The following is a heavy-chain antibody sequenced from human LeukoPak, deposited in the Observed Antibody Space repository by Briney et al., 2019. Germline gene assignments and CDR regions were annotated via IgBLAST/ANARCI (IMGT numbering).Heavy chain of an antibody. CDR1: GGSISSYY. CDR2: IYYTGST. J-gene: IGHJ5*02. D-gene: IGHD2-15*01. Sequence: SETLSLTCTVSGGSISSYYWSWIRQPPGKGLEFIGHIYYTGSTKYNPSLKSRVTISLDTSENQFSLKLSSVTTADTAVYYCARGGVCSGGSCSLSPFDPWGQGTLVTVSS. CDR3: ARGGVCSGGSCSLSPFDP. V-gene: IGHV4-59*01.